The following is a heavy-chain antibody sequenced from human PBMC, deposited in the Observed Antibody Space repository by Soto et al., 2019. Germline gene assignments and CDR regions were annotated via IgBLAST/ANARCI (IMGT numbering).Heavy chain of an antibody. J-gene: IGHJ4*02. V-gene: IGHV4-31*03. Sequence: SETLSLTCTVSGGSINSGYCWSWFRQHPGKGLEWIGYIYYSGSANYNPSLKGRVTMSVDTSTNQFSLKLSAVTAADTAVYYCASLFNYYDSSGYAEYYFDHWGQGTLVTVSS. CDR3: ASLFNYYDSSGYAEYYFDH. CDR2: IYYSGSA. D-gene: IGHD3-22*01. CDR1: GGSINSGYC.